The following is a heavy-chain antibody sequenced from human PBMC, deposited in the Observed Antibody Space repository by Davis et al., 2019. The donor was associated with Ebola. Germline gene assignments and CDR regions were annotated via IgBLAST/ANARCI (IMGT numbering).Heavy chain of an antibody. CDR3: ARATYYYGLDY. D-gene: IGHD3-10*01. Sequence: SETLSLTCTVSSGSISNYYWSWIRQPPGKGLGWIGNIYYSGSTNYNPSLKSRVTISVDTSKNQFSLKLSSLTAADTAMYYCARATYYYGLDYWGQGTLVTASS. V-gene: IGHV4-59*01. J-gene: IGHJ4*02. CDR2: IYYSGST. CDR1: SGSISNYY.